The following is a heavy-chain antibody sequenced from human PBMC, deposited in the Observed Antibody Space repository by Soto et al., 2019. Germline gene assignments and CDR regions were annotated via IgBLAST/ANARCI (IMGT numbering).Heavy chain of an antibody. J-gene: IGHJ4*02. Sequence: SETLSLTCTVSGDSISTADYYWNWIRQPPGKGLEWIGYIYYSGNTYYIPSLKSRVTISVDTSKNQISLKLNSVTAADTAVYYCARGIYSTSSCFDSWGQRTPVTVSS. CDR1: GDSISTADYY. V-gene: IGHV4-30-4*01. CDR2: IYYSGNT. D-gene: IGHD6-6*01. CDR3: ARGIYSTSSCFDS.